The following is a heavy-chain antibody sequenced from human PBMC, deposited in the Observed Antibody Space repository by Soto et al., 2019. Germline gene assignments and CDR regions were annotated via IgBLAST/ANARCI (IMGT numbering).Heavy chain of an antibody. V-gene: IGHV1-69*13. Sequence: GASVKVSCKASGGTFSSYAISWVRQAPGQGLEWMGGIIPIFGTANYAQKFQGRVTITADESTSTAYMELSSLRPEDTAVYYCARDQGRSSSSETNFVWFDPWGQGTLVTVSS. D-gene: IGHD6-6*01. CDR2: IIPIFGTA. J-gene: IGHJ5*02. CDR1: GGTFSSYA. CDR3: ARDQGRSSSSETNFVWFDP.